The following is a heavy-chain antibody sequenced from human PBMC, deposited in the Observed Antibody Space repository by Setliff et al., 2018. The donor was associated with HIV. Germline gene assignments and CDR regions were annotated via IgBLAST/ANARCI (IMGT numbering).Heavy chain of an antibody. CDR1: GGSFSGYY. CDR2: INHSGSA. CDR3: ARQFMVRGVIITDWFDP. D-gene: IGHD3-10*01. Sequence: PSETLSLTCAVYGGSFSGYYWSWIRQPPGKGLEWIGEINHSGSANYNPSLKSRVTISVDTSKNQFSLKLSSVTAADTAVYYCARQFMVRGVIITDWFDPWGQGTLVTVS. J-gene: IGHJ5*02. V-gene: IGHV4-34*01.